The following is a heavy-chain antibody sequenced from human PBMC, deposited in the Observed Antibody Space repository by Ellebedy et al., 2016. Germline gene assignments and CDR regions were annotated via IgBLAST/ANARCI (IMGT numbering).Heavy chain of an antibody. Sequence: GESLKISXAASGFTFSSYGMHWVRQAPGKGLEWVAVISYDGSNKYYADSVKGRFTISRDNSKNTLYLQMNSLRAEDTAVYYCAKAISVNYYYYMDVWGKGTTVTVSS. J-gene: IGHJ6*03. V-gene: IGHV3-30*18. CDR1: GFTFSSYG. CDR2: ISYDGSNK. CDR3: AKAISVNYYYYMDV.